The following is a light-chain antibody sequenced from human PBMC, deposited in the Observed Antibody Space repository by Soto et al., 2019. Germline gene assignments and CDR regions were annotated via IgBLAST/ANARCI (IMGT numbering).Light chain of an antibody. J-gene: IGKJ5*01. V-gene: IGKV1-33*01. Sequence: DIHMTQSPSSLSASVGDSVTITCRPSQSISSYLNWYQQKPGKAPKLLIYDASTLEVGAPSRFSGSGSGTDFTFTISSLQPEDIATYYCQHYDSLPPITFGQGTRLEIK. CDR1: QSISSY. CDR2: DAS. CDR3: QHYDSLPPIT.